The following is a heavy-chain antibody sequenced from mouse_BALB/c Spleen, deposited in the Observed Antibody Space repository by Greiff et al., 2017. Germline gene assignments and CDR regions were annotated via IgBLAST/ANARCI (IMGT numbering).Heavy chain of an antibody. CDR2: ISYSGST. D-gene: IGHD1-1*01. CDR3: APYYGSSYGFAY. Sequence: VQLQQSGPSLVKPSQTLSLTCSVTGDSITSGYWNWIRKFPGNKLEYMGYISYSGSTYYNPSLKSRISITRDTSKNQYYLQLNSVTTEDTATYYCAPYYGSSYGFAYWGQGTLVTVSA. CDR1: GDSITSGY. V-gene: IGHV3-8*02. J-gene: IGHJ3*01.